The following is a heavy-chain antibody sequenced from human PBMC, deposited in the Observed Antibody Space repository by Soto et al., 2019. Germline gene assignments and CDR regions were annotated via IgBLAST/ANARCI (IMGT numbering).Heavy chain of an antibody. CDR3: ARDVGAFDI. V-gene: IGHV1-3*01. CDR1: GYTFTNYP. CDR2: INPGNRNT. Sequence: QVQLVQSGAEVKKPGASVKVSCKASGYTFTNYPMHWVRQAPGQRRVWMGWINPGNRNTKYSQKFQGRVTITRDTPASTAYIELSSLRSEDTAVYSCARDVGAFDIWGQGTMVTVSS. D-gene: IGHD3-10*01. J-gene: IGHJ3*02.